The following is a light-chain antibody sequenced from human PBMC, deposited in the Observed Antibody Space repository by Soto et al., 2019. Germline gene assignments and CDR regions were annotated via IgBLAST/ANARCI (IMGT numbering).Light chain of an antibody. V-gene: IGLV2-14*01. CDR2: EVS. CDR3: ISYTSSHTYV. Sequence: QSALTQPASVSGSTGQSITVSCTGTSSDVGGYNYVSWYQQHPGKAPKLMIYEVSNRPSGVSNRFSGSKSGNTASLTISGLQAEDEADYFCISYTSSHTYVFGSAPKLTVL. J-gene: IGLJ1*01. CDR1: SSDVGGYNY.